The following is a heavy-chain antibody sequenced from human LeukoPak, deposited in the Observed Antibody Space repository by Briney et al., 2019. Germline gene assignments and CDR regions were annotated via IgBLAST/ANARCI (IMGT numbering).Heavy chain of an antibody. CDR1: KFTFSDYN. D-gene: IGHD5-18*01. CDR2: ISGSGGIT. Sequence: GGSLRLSCAASKFTFSDYNMNWVRQAPGKGLEWVSAISGSGGITYYPDSEKGRFTVSRDNSKNTLYLQMNSLRAEDTAIYYCAKRLPFYYDYWGQGILVTVSS. V-gene: IGHV3-23*01. CDR3: AKRLPFYYDY. J-gene: IGHJ4*02.